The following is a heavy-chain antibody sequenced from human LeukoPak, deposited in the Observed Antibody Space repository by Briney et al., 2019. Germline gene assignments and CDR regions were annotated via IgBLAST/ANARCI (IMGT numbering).Heavy chain of an antibody. CDR2: IIPIFGTA. V-gene: IGHV1-69*13. J-gene: IGHJ4*02. CDR1: GGTFSSYA. D-gene: IGHD3-3*01. Sequence: ASVNVSCKASGGTFSSYAISWVRQAPGQGLEWMGGIIPIFGTANYAQKFQGRVTITADESTSTAYMELSSLRSVDTAVYYCARVIVASVRFLENYFDYWGQGTLVTVSS. CDR3: ARVIVASVRFLENYFDY.